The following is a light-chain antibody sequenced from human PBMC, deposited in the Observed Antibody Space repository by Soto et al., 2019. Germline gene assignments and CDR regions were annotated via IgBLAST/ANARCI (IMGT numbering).Light chain of an antibody. CDR1: QDIAIY. V-gene: IGKV1-9*01. J-gene: IGKJ4*01. CDR3: QQLRLYPPT. Sequence: IQLTQSPSSLSASVGDRVTITCRASQDIAIYLAWYQQKPGEAPKLLIYAASTLYGGVLSRFSGSGSGTDFALTITSLQAEDFATYYCQQLRLYPPTFGGGTKVDI. CDR2: AAS.